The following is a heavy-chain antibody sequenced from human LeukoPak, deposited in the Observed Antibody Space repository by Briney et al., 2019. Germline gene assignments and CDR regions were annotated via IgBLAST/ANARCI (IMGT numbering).Heavy chain of an antibody. D-gene: IGHD3-22*01. V-gene: IGHV1-69*13. Sequence: SVKVSCKASGGTFSSYAISWVRQAPGQGLEWMGGIIPIFGTANYAQKFQGRVTITADESTSTAYMELSSLRSEDTAVYYCAKPQERYYYDSSGYGYWGQGTLVTVSS. J-gene: IGHJ4*02. CDR3: AKPQERYYYDSSGYGY. CDR2: IIPIFGTA. CDR1: GGTFSSYA.